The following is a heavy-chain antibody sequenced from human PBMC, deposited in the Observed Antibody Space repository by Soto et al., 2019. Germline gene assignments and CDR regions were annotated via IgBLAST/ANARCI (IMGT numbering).Heavy chain of an antibody. CDR1: GGSMSGHY. V-gene: IGHV4-59*08. Sequence: SETLSLTCSVSGGSMSGHYWNWLQQPPGKGLEWIGYINNIGSTKYNPSLESRLTISLDKAKNQFSLRLSSVTAADTAMYYCARRKPAAPSGVFDIWGQGTMVTVSS. J-gene: IGHJ3*02. D-gene: IGHD2-2*01. CDR2: INNIGST. CDR3: ARRKPAAPSGVFDI.